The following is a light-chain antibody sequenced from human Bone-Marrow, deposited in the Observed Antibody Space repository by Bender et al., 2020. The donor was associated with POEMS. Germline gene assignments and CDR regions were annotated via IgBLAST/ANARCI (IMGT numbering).Light chain of an antibody. V-gene: IGLV1-44*01. J-gene: IGLJ2*01. Sequence: QSVLTQPPSASGTPGQRVTISCSGSNSNIGTNAVNWYQQFPGTAPKLLIYRNNQRPSGVPDRFSGSKSGTSASLTISWLHSEDAADYFCAAWDGSLNGFVVFGGGTKLTVL. CDR3: AAWDGSLNGFVV. CDR1: NSNIGTNA. CDR2: RNN.